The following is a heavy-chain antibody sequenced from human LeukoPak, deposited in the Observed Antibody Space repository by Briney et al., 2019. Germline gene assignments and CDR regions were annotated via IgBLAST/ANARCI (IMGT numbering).Heavy chain of an antibody. CDR1: GFTFDDYA. CDR3: AKDMIWEDSSGLDY. Sequence: GGSLRLSCAASGFTFDDYAMHWVRQAPGKGLEWVSGISWNSGSIGYADSVKGRFTISRDNAKNSLYLQMNSLRAEDTALYYCAKDMIWEDSSGLDYWGQETLVTVSS. D-gene: IGHD6-19*01. J-gene: IGHJ4*02. V-gene: IGHV3-9*01. CDR2: ISWNSGSI.